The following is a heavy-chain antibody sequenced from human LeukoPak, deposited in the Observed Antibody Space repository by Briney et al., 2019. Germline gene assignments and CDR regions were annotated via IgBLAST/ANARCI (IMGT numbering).Heavy chain of an antibody. D-gene: IGHD3-3*01. CDR1: GYTFTSYG. Sequence: GASVKVSCKASGYTFTSYGISWVRQAPGQGLEWMGWISAYNGNTNYAQKLQGRVTMTTDTSTSTAYMELRSLRSDDTAVYYCARVGTIFGVVTIPTTSPFDYWGQGTLVTVSS. J-gene: IGHJ4*02. CDR2: ISAYNGNT. V-gene: IGHV1-18*01. CDR3: ARVGTIFGVVTIPTTSPFDY.